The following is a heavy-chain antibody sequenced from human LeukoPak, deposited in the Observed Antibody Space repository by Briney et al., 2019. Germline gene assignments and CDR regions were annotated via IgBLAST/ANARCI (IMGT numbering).Heavy chain of an antibody. CDR2: VMSGRGST. CDR3: TRERRGSYYAFES. CDR1: GFSVSDYS. Sequence: GGSLRLSCAASGFSVSDYSISWIRQSPGKGPEWISYVMSGRGSTNYADSVKGRFTISRGNAKNSVALQLDGLRADDTAVYFCTRERRGSYYAFESWGQGTLGTVSS. D-gene: IGHD3-16*01. J-gene: IGHJ4*02. V-gene: IGHV3-11*05.